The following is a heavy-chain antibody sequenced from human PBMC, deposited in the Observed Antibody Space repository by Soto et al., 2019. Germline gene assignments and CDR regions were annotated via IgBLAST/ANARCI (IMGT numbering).Heavy chain of an antibody. CDR2: ISSSSSTI. Sequence: EVQLVESGGGLVQPGGSLRLSCAASGFTFSSYSMNWVRQAPGKGLAWVSYISSSSSTIYYADSVKGRFTISRDNAKNSLYLQMNSLRAEDTAVYYCARRAPNRYCYFGMDVWCQGSTVTVSS. CDR1: GFTFSSYS. V-gene: IGHV3-48*01. J-gene: IGHJ6*02. CDR3: ARRAPNRYCYFGMDV.